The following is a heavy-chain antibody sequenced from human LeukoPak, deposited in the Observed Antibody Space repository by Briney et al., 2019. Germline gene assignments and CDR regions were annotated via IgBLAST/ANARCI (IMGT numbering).Heavy chain of an antibody. V-gene: IGHV1-46*01. CDR3: ARVSFAAVAGRRGERWFDP. CDR2: INPSGGST. CDR1: GYTFTSYY. J-gene: IGHJ5*02. Sequence: ASVKVSCKASGYTFTSYYMHWVRQAPGQGLEWMGIINPSGGSTSYAQKFQGRVTMTRDTSTSTVYMELSSLRSEDTVVYYCARVSFAAVAGRRGERWFDPWGQGTLVTVSS. D-gene: IGHD6-19*01.